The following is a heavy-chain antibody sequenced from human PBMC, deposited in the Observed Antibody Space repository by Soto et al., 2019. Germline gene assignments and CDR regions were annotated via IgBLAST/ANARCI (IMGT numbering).Heavy chain of an antibody. CDR2: ISAHNGNT. CDR3: ARAVNVGYYYDSSGYYDDAFDI. J-gene: IGHJ3*02. D-gene: IGHD3-22*01. CDR1: GYTFTSYG. Sequence: GASLKVSCKASGYTFTSYGIIWVRQAPGQGLEWMGWISAHNGNTNYAQKLQGRVAMTTDTSTSTAYMELRSLRSDDTAVYYCARAVNVGYYYDSSGYYDDAFDIWGQGTMVTVSS. V-gene: IGHV1-18*01.